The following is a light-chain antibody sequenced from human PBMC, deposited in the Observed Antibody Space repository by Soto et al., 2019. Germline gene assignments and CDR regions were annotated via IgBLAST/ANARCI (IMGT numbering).Light chain of an antibody. CDR1: SSDVGGYDY. CDR2: EVS. Sequence: QSVLTQPASVSGSPGQSITISYTGTSSDVGGYDYVSWYQLHPGKAPKLMVFEVSNRPSGVSYRCSGSKSGNTASLTISGLQAEDEADYFCSSYSISTAYLFGTGTKVTVL. CDR3: SSYSISTAYL. J-gene: IGLJ1*01. V-gene: IGLV2-14*01.